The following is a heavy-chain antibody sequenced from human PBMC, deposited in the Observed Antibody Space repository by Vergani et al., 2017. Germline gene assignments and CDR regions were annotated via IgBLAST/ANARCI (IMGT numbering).Heavy chain of an antibody. CDR1: GFTFTSSA. Sequence: QMQLVQSGPEVKKPGTSVKVSCKASGFTFTSSAMQWVRQARGQRLEWIGWIVVGSGNTNYAQKFQERVTITRDMSTSTAYMELSSLRSEDTALYYCAKDRYYDILGGWFDPWGQGTLVTVSS. J-gene: IGHJ5*02. CDR3: AKDRYYDILGGWFDP. D-gene: IGHD3-9*01. CDR2: IVVGSGNT. V-gene: IGHV1-58*02.